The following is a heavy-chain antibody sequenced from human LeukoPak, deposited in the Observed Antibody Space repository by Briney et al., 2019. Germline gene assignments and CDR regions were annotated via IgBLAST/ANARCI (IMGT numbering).Heavy chain of an antibody. CDR1: GYSISSGYY. CDR2: IYHSGST. V-gene: IGHV4-38-2*01. CDR3: ARVGAVAGFDY. Sequence: SETLSLTCAVSGYSISSGYYWGWIRQPPGKGLEWIGSIYHSGSTYYNPSLKSRVTISVDMSKNQFSLKLSSVTAADTAVYYCARVGAVAGFDYWGQGTLVTVSS. J-gene: IGHJ4*02. D-gene: IGHD6-19*01.